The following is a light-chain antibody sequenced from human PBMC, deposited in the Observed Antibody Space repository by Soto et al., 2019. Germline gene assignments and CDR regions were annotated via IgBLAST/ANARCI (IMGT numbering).Light chain of an antibody. CDR1: QSVSSN. CDR3: QQYNNWPPYT. Sequence: EIVMTQSPATLSVSPGERATLSCRDSQSVSSNLAWYQQKPGQAPRLLIYGASTRATGIPARFSGSGSGTEFTLTISSLQSEDFAFYYCQQYNNWPPYTFGQGTKLEIK. J-gene: IGKJ2*01. V-gene: IGKV3-15*01. CDR2: GAS.